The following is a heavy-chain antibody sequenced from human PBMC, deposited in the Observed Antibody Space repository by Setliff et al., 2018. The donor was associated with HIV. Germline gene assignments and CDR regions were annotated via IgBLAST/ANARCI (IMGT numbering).Heavy chain of an antibody. Sequence: SETLSLTCTVSGGSISTATFYWNWIRQPPGKALEWLGIVYYTGSTNYNPSLKSRVTISVDKSKNQFSLKLISVTAADTAVYYCARGYCSSTTCYDDYYYMDVWGKGSTVTVSS. CDR2: VYYTGST. J-gene: IGHJ6*03. V-gene: IGHV4-39*07. D-gene: IGHD2-2*01. CDR1: GGSISTATFY. CDR3: ARGYCSSTTCYDDYYYMDV.